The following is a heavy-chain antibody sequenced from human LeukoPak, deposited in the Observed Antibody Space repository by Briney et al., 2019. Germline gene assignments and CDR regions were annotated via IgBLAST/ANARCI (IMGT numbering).Heavy chain of an antibody. V-gene: IGHV3-23*01. CDR2: ISGSGGNT. CDR1: GFTFRSYA. D-gene: IGHD3-10*01. CDR3: AIGDVGTYYYGS. Sequence: GGSLRLSCAASGFTFRSYAMSWVRQAPGKGLEWVSAISGSGGNTYYPDSVKGRFTISRDNSKNTLYLQMNSLRAEDTAVYYCAIGDVGTYYYGSWGQGTLVTXSS. J-gene: IGHJ4*02.